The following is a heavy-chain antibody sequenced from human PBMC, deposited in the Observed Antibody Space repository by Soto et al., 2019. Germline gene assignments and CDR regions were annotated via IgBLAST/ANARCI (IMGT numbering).Heavy chain of an antibody. CDR2: INSDGSST. D-gene: IGHD6-13*01. CDR1: GFTFSSYW. J-gene: IGHJ4*02. Sequence: EVQLVESGGGLVQPGGSRRLSCAASGFTFSSYWMYWVRQAPGKGLVWVSHINSDGSSTSYADSVKGRFTISRDNAKNTLYLQMNSLRAEDTAVYYCARGFSSSWGLAADYWGQGILVTVSS. CDR3: ARGFSSSWGLAADY. V-gene: IGHV3-74*01.